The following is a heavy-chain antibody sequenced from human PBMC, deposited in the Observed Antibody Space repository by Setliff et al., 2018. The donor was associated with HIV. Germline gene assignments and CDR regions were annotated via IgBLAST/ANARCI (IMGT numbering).Heavy chain of an antibody. CDR3: ARDRNYYDSSVFDY. Sequence: SETLSLTCTVYGASISNSNSYWGWIRQPPGKRLEWLGHIYISGSTNYNPSLKSRVTISVDTSKNQFSLKLSSVTAADTAVYYCARDRNYYDSSVFDYWGQGTLVTVSS. CDR2: IYISGST. CDR1: GASISNSNSY. D-gene: IGHD3-22*01. J-gene: IGHJ4*02. V-gene: IGHV4-61*09.